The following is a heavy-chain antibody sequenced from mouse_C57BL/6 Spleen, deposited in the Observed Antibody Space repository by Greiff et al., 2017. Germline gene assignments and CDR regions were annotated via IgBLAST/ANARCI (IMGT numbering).Heavy chain of an antibody. V-gene: IGHV1-82*01. J-gene: IGHJ4*01. CDR2: IYPGDGDT. Sequence: QVQLQQSGPELVKPGASVKISCKASGYAFSSSWMNWVKQRPGKGLEWIGRIYPGDGDTNYNGKFKGKATLTADKSSSTAYMQLSSLTSEDSAVYFCARWGVTTVVDGFMDYWGQGTSVTVSS. CDR3: ARWGVTTVVDGFMDY. CDR1: GYAFSSSW. D-gene: IGHD1-1*01.